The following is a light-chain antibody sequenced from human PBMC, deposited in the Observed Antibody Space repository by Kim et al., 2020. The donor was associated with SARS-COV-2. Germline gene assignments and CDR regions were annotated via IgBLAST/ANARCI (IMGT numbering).Light chain of an antibody. V-gene: IGKV3-20*01. CDR3: QRQGIEPRYT. Sequence: EIVLTQSPGTLSVSPGERATLSCRTSQSVCSHCLSWYQQKPGQAPRLLIHTESSIATGIPDRSSCSGSGTDFPLTISRLEPEDFAVYYCQRQGIEPRYTFGQGTKLEI. CDR2: TES. CDR1: QSVCSHC. J-gene: IGKJ2*01.